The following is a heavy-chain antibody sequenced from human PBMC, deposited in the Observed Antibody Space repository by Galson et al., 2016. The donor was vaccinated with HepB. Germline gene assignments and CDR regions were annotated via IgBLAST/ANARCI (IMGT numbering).Heavy chain of an antibody. Sequence: SLRLSCAASGFTFTNYWMTWVRQAPGKGLEWVANIKEDGTEKCYADSVKGRFTISRDNARNSLYLQMNSLRAGDTGIYYCAREGLADGSYFDYWGRGTLVTVS. D-gene: IGHD5-24*01. CDR2: IKEDGTEK. J-gene: IGHJ4*02. CDR3: AREGLADGSYFDY. V-gene: IGHV3-7*01. CDR1: GFTFTNYW.